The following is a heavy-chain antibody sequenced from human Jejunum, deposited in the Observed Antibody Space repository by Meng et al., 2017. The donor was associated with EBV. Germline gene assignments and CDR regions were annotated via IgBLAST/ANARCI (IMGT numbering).Heavy chain of an antibody. J-gene: IGHJ5*01. D-gene: IGHD3-22*01. Sequence: QIPLKGSGTTLVKPTQTLTLTCTFSGFSLSTIGVGVSWIRQPPGKALEWLALIYWDDDQRFSPSLRSRLTITKDTSKNQVVLTMTNMDPADTGTYFCAHFYDSSGYTDSWGQGTLVTV. CDR3: AHFYDSSGYTDS. CDR1: GFSLSTIGVG. CDR2: IYWDDDQ. V-gene: IGHV2-5*02.